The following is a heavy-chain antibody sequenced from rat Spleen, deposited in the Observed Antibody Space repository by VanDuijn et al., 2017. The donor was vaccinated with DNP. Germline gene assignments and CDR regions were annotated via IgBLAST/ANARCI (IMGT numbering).Heavy chain of an antibody. CDR2: ISSGSDHT. J-gene: IGHJ3*01. Sequence: EVQLVESGGGSVQPGRSLKLSCAASGFSFSNYGMAWVRQAPTKGLEWVASISSGSDHTYYRDSVRGRFTISRDNVKNTQYLQMDSLRSEDTATYYCARQTGSFDYWGQGTLVTVSS. D-gene: IGHD5-1*01. V-gene: IGHV5S13*01. CDR1: GFSFSNYG. CDR3: ARQTGSFDY.